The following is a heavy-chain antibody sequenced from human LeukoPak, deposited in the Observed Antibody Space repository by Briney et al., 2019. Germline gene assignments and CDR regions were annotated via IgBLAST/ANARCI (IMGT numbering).Heavy chain of an antibody. CDR3: ARGVDY. Sequence: SETLSLTCTVSGGSVSSGSYYWSWIRQPPGKGLEWIGYIYYSGSTNYNPSLKSRVTISVDTSKNQFSLKLSSVTAADTAVYYCARGVDYWGQGTLVTVSS. CDR2: IYYSGST. J-gene: IGHJ4*02. V-gene: IGHV4-61*01. CDR1: GGSVSSGSYY.